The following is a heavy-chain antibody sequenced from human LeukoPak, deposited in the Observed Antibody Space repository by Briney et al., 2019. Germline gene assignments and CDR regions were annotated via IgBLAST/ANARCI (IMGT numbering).Heavy chain of an antibody. J-gene: IGHJ4*02. D-gene: IGHD3-22*01. CDR2: IYYSGST. CDR3: ARRTSITMIAFDY. V-gene: IGHV4-39*01. CDR1: GGSISSSSYY. Sequence: PSETLSLTCTVSGGSISSSSYYWGWIRQPPGKGLEWIGSIYYSGSTYYNPSLKSRVTISVDTSKNQFSLKLSSVTAADSAVDNSARRTSITMIAFDYWGQGTLVTVSS.